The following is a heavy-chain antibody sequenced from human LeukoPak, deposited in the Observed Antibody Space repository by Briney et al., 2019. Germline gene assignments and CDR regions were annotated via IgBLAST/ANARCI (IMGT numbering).Heavy chain of an antibody. J-gene: IGHJ6*03. CDR2: IYNGGRTYYGGRT. D-gene: IGHD2-8*01. V-gene: IGHV3-NL1*01. CDR1: GFTVSSNY. Sequence: PGGSLRLSCAASGFTVSSNYMSWVRQAPGKGLEWVSVIYNGGRTYYGGRTYYADSVKGRFSISRDSSKNILYLQMNSLRAEDTAVYYCAKDRCSNGIGCYYYYMDVWGKGTTVTISS. CDR3: AKDRCSNGIGCYYYYMDV.